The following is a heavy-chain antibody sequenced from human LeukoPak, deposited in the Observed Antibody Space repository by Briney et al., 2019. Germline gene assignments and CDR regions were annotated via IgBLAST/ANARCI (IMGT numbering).Heavy chain of an antibody. D-gene: IGHD3-22*01. V-gene: IGHV4-59*01. CDR2: IYYSGST. CDR1: GGPISSYY. CDR3: AGASYDSSGVH. J-gene: IGHJ4*02. Sequence: PSETLSLTCTVSGGPISSYYWSWIRQPPGKGLEWIGYIYYSGSTNYNPSLKSRVTIQVDTSKNQFSLKLSSVTAADTAVYYCAGASYDSSGVHWGQGTLVTVSS.